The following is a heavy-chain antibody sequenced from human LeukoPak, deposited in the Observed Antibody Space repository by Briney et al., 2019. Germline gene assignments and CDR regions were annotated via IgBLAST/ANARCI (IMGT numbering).Heavy chain of an antibody. J-gene: IGHJ5*02. V-gene: IGHV4-30-4*08. D-gene: IGHD3-16*02. CDR3: ARGSRYTSLSHWFDP. CDR1: GGSVSSGSYY. Sequence: KPSETLSLTCTVSGGSVSSGSYYWSWIRQPPGKGXXXXXXIHYSGSTYYNPXLKSRVAISLDTSENQFSLKLSSMTAADTAVYYCARGSRYTSLSHWFDPWGQGTLVTVSS. CDR2: IHYSGST.